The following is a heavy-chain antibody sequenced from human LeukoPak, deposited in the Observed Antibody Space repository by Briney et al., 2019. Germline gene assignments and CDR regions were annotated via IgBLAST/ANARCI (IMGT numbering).Heavy chain of an antibody. D-gene: IGHD4-17*01. CDR3: ARDPGDPYYYYYMDV. Sequence: PETLSLTCTVSGGSISSSSYYWGWIRQPPGKGLEWIGSIYYSGSTYYNPSLKSRVTISVDTSKNQFSLKLSSVTAADTAVYYCARDPGDPYYYYYMDVWGKGTTVTVSS. CDR2: IYYSGST. V-gene: IGHV4-39*07. J-gene: IGHJ6*03. CDR1: GGSISSSSYY.